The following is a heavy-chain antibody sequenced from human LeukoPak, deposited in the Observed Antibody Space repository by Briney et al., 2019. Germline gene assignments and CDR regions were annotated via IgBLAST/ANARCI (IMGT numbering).Heavy chain of an antibody. CDR1: GYTFNTYG. CDR3: ARDGRQWVPLNWFDP. Sequence: GASVKVSCKASGYTFNTYGINWVRQAPGQGLEWKGWISAYNGNTNYAQNFQGRITLTTDTSTSTAYMELTSLRFDDTAVYYCARDGRQWVPLNWFDPWGQGTLVIVSS. CDR2: ISAYNGNT. J-gene: IGHJ5*02. V-gene: IGHV1-18*04. D-gene: IGHD6-19*01.